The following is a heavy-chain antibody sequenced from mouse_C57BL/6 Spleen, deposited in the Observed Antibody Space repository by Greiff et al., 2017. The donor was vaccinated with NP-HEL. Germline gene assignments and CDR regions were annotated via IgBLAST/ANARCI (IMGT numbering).Heavy chain of an antibody. V-gene: IGHV1-63*01. CDR3: ARGYYGSTSYAMDY. CDR1: GYTFTNYW. CDR2: IYPGGGYT. Sequence: QVQLQQSGAELVRPGTSVQMSCKASGYTFTNYWIGWAKQRPGHGLEWIGDIYPGGGYTNYNEKFKGKATLTADKSSSTAYMQFSSLTSEDSAIDYCARGYYGSTSYAMDYWGQGTSVTVSS. J-gene: IGHJ4*01. D-gene: IGHD1-1*01.